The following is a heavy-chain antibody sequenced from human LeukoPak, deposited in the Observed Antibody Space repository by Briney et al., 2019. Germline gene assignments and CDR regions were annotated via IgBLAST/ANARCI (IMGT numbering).Heavy chain of an antibody. J-gene: IGHJ4*02. D-gene: IGHD1-26*01. CDR2: IIPIFGTA. Sequence: GASVKVSCKASGYTFTGYYMHWVRQAPGQGLEWMGGIIPIFGTANYAQKFQGRVTITADESTSTAYMELSSLRSEDTAVYYCARDRRWELRGGVFDYWGQGTLVTVSS. CDR1: GYTFTGYY. CDR3: ARDRRWELRGGVFDY. V-gene: IGHV1-69*13.